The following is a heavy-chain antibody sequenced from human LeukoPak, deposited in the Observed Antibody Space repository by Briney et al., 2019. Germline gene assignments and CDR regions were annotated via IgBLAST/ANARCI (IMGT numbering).Heavy chain of an antibody. CDR3: ARFTPRGQGY. CDR2: IIPIFGTA. V-gene: IGHV1-69*01. Sequence: SVKVSCKASGGTFSSYAISWVRQAPGQGLEWMGGIIPIFGTADYAQKFQGRVTFTADESTSTASMELSSLRSEDTAVYYCARFTPRGQGYWGQGTQVTVSS. CDR1: GGTFSSYA. J-gene: IGHJ4*02.